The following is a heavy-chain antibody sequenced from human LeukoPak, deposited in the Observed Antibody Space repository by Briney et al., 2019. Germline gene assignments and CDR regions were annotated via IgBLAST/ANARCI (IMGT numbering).Heavy chain of an antibody. D-gene: IGHD3-10*01. CDR3: AKAPRGGSGYYYYYYYMDV. V-gene: IGHV3-30*02. Sequence: GGSLRPSCAASGFTFSSYGMHWVRQAPGKGLEWVAFIRYDGSNKYYADSVKGRFTISRDNSKNTLYLQMNSLRAEDTAVYYCAKAPRGGSGYYYYYYYMDVWGKGTTVTVSS. J-gene: IGHJ6*03. CDR1: GFTFSSYG. CDR2: IRYDGSNK.